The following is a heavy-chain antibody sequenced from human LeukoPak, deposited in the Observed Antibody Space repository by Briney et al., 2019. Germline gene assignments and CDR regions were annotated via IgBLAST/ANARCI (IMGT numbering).Heavy chain of an antibody. D-gene: IGHD3-22*01. CDR1: GFTFSTYW. CDR3: ARDPYDTSSYGAFDI. Sequence: GGSLRLSCAASGFTFSTYWMSWVRQAPGKGLEWVANINQDGSKKSYVDSVKGRFTISRDKTENSLYLQMNGLRAEDTAVYYCARDPYDTSSYGAFDIWGQGTMVTVSS. CDR2: INQDGSKK. J-gene: IGHJ3*02. V-gene: IGHV3-7*01.